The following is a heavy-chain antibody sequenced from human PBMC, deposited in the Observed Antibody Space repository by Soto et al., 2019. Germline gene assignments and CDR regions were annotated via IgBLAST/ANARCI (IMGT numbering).Heavy chain of an antibody. V-gene: IGHV3-66*01. CDR3: ARDQNFLAMVEGRYFDY. CDR1: GFTVSSNY. J-gene: IGHJ4*02. Sequence: EVQLVESGGGLVQPGGSLRLSCAASGFTVSSNYMSWVRQAPGKGLEWVSVIYSGGSTYYADSVKGRFTISRDNSKNTLYLQMNRLRGEDTAVYYCARDQNFLAMVEGRYFDYWGQGTLVTVSS. CDR2: IYSGGST. D-gene: IGHD5-18*01.